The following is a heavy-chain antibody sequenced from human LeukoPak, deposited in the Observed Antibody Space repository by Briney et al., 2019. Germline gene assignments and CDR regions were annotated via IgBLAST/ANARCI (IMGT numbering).Heavy chain of an antibody. D-gene: IGHD2-8*01. CDR3: ARALMDPLHYYYYMDV. CDR2: MNPNSGNT. Sequence: GASVKVSCKASGYTFTSYDINWVRQATGQGLEWMGWMNPNSGNTGYAQKFQGRVTITRNTSISTAYMELSSLRSEDTAVYYCARALMDPLHYYYYMDVWGKGTTVTVSS. CDR1: GYTFTSYD. V-gene: IGHV1-8*03. J-gene: IGHJ6*03.